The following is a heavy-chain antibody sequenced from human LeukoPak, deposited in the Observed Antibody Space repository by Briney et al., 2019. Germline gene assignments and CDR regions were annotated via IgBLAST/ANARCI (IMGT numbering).Heavy chain of an antibody. Sequence: GGSLRLSCAASGFTVSSNYMSWVRQAPGKGLEWVSVIYSGGSTYYADSVKGRFTISRDNSKNTLYLQMNSLRAEDTAVYYCARYGTLYYDSSGKNFDYWGQRTLVTVSS. CDR1: GFTVSSNY. D-gene: IGHD3-22*01. CDR3: ARYGTLYYDSSGKNFDY. J-gene: IGHJ4*02. V-gene: IGHV3-53*01. CDR2: IYSGGST.